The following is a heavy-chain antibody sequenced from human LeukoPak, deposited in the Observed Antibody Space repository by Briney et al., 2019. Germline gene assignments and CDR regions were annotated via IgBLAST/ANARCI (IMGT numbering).Heavy chain of an antibody. CDR2: INHSGST. CDR3: ARPFGFGDDY. D-gene: IGHD3-10*01. Sequence: PSETLSLTCAVSGYSISSGYYWGWIRQPPGKGLEWIGSINHSGSTYYNPSLKSRVTISVDTSKNQFSLKLSSVTAADTAVYYCARPFGFGDDYWGQGTLVTVSS. V-gene: IGHV4-38-2*01. CDR1: GYSISSGYY. J-gene: IGHJ4*02.